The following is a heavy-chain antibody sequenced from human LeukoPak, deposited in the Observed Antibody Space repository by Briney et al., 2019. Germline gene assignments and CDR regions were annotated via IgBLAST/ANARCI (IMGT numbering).Heavy chain of an antibody. J-gene: IGHJ4*02. CDR1: GFTFSSYN. Sequence: GGSLRLSCAASGFTFSSYNMNWVRQAPGKGLEWVSYITSSSSTIYYADSVKGRFTISRDNAKNTLYLQMNSLRAEDTAVYYCAKDGYYDSSGYHSDDFDYWGQGTLVTVSS. CDR3: AKDGYYDSSGYHSDDFDY. D-gene: IGHD3-22*01. CDR2: ITSSSSTI. V-gene: IGHV3-48*01.